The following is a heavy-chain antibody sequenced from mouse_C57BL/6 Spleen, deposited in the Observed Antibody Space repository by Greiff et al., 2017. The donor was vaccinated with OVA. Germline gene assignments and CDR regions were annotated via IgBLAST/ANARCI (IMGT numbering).Heavy chain of an antibody. CDR3: TKGNVSRAMGY. V-gene: IGHV1-15*01. CDR2: IDPETGGT. J-gene: IGHJ4*01. CDR1: GYTFTDYE. Sequence: QVQLQQSGAELVRPGASVTLSCKASGYTFTDYEMHWVKQTPVHGLEWIGAIDPETGGTAYNQKFKGKAILTADKSSSTAYMELRSLTSEDSAVYYCTKGNVSRAMGYWGQGTSVTVSS.